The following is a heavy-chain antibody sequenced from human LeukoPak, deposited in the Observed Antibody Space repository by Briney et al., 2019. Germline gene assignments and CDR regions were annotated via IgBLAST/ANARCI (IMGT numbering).Heavy chain of an antibody. D-gene: IGHD3-10*01. J-gene: IGHJ4*02. CDR3: AKDQGTGPAVSNLGY. CDR1: GFTFSKYW. CDR2: IKQDGSEK. Sequence: GGSLRLSCAASGFTFSKYWMSWVRQAPGKGLEWVANIKQDGSEKYFVDSVKGRFTISRDNPRNTLYLQMNSLRAEDTAVYYCAKDQGTGPAVSNLGYWGQGTLVTVSS. V-gene: IGHV3-7*04.